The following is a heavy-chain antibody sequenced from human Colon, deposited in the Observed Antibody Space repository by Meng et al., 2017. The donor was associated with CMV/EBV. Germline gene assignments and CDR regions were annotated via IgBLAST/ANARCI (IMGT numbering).Heavy chain of an antibody. J-gene: IGHJ4*02. V-gene: IGHV3-20*04. Sequence: GGSLRLSCAASGFTFDKYAMNWVRQAPGKGLEWVSGINWNGGNTGYADSVKGRFTISRYNAKNSLYLQMNSLRAEDTALYYCARADCSSTSCKGADYWGQGTLVTVSS. CDR1: GFTFDKYA. CDR3: ARADCSSTSCKGADY. D-gene: IGHD2-2*01. CDR2: INWNGGNT.